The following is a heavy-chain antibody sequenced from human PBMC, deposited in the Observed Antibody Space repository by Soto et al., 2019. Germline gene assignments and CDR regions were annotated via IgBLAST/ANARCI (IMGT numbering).Heavy chain of an antibody. CDR1: GFTFSSYA. Sequence: VGSLRLSCAASGFTFSSYAMHWVRQAPGKGLEWVAVISYDGSNKYYADSVKGRFTISRDNSKNTLYLQMNSLRAEDTAVYYCARDPYYDYVWGSYPVDYYYYGMDVWGQGTTVTVSS. D-gene: IGHD3-16*02. CDR2: ISYDGSNK. J-gene: IGHJ6*02. V-gene: IGHV3-30-3*01. CDR3: ARDPYYDYVWGSYPVDYYYYGMDV.